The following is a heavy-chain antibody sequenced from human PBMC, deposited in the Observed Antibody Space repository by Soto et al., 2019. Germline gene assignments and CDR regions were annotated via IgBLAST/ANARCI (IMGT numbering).Heavy chain of an antibody. D-gene: IGHD3-10*01. CDR1: GFTFSNYA. CDR3: ASRNYYASGSYYWNYFDY. CDR2: ISGSGDST. Sequence: HPGGSLRLSCAASGFTFSNYAMSWVRQAPGRGLEWVSAISGSGDSTYYADSVKGRFTISRDNSKNTLYLQMNSLRAEDTAVYYCASRNYYASGSYYWNYFDYWSQGTRVTVSS. J-gene: IGHJ4*02. V-gene: IGHV3-23*01.